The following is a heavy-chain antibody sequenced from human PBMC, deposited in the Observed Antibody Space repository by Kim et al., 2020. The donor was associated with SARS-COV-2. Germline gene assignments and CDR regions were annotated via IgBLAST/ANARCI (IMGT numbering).Heavy chain of an antibody. J-gene: IGHJ5*02. V-gene: IGHV5-51*01. Sequence: SPSFQGQVTNSADKSISTAYLQWSSLKASDTAMYYCARQIGPYSSELFDPWGQGTLVTVSS. CDR3: ARQIGPYSSELFDP. D-gene: IGHD6-19*01.